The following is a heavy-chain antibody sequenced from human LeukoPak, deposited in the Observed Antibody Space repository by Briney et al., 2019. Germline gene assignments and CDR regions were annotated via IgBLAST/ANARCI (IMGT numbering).Heavy chain of an antibody. CDR2: ISSSSSYI. CDR3: ARDRDRYGAFDI. J-gene: IGHJ3*02. D-gene: IGHD3-9*01. Sequence: GGSLRLSCAASGFTFSSYSMNWVRQAPGKGLEWVSSISSSSSYIYYADSVKGRFTISRDNAKNSLYLQMNSLRAEDTAVYYCARDRDRYGAFDIWGQGTMVTVSS. V-gene: IGHV3-21*01. CDR1: GFTFSSYS.